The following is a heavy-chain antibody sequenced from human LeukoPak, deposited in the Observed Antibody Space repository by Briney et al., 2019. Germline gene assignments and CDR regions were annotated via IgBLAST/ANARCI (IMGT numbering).Heavy chain of an antibody. J-gene: IGHJ2*01. V-gene: IGHV5-51*01. Sequence: GESLKISCAATGYIFTNYWIGWVRQTPGKGLEWMGIIYPGGSDIRYSPSFQGQVTISADKSISTAYLQWSSLKASDTAMYYCARRGDYGGNNWYSDLWGRGTLVTVSS. D-gene: IGHD4-23*01. CDR2: IYPGGSDI. CDR3: ARRGDYGGNNWYSDL. CDR1: GYIFTNYW.